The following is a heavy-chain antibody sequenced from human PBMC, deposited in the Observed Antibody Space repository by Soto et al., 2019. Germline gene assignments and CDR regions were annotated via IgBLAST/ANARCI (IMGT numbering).Heavy chain of an antibody. CDR2: INSEGIRR. Sequence: EVQLVESGGGLVQPGGSLRLSCTTSGFTFISYWRYWVREPPGKGLLWVSRINSEGIRRDYTDSVKGRFTISRDNAKNTLYLQMSSLRAEDTAVYYCAGGPGDYSFDYWGQGTLVTVSS. D-gene: IGHD4-17*01. V-gene: IGHV3-74*01. J-gene: IGHJ4*02. CDR3: AGGPGDYSFDY. CDR1: GFTFISYW.